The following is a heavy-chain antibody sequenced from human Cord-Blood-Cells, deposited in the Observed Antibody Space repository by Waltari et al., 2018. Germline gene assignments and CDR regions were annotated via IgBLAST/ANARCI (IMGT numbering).Heavy chain of an antibody. V-gene: IGHV4-4*07. CDR1: GGPISSYY. Sequence: QVQLQESGPGLVKPSETLSLTCTVSGGPISSYYWSWIRQPAGKGLEWIGRIYTSGSTNYNPSLKSRVTMSVDTSKNQFSLKLSSVTAADTAVYYCAREDYQLLPNYYYYYMDVWGKGTTVTVSS. D-gene: IGHD2-2*01. CDR3: AREDYQLLPNYYYYYMDV. CDR2: IYTSGST. J-gene: IGHJ6*03.